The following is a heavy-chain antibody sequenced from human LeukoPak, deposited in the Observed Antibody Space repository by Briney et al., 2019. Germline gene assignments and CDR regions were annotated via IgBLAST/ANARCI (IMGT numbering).Heavy chain of an antibody. D-gene: IGHD2-15*01. V-gene: IGHV3-48*01. Sequence: GGSLRLSRAASGFTFSSSSMNWVRQAPGKGLEWVSYISSISRTIYYADSVKGRFTISRDNAKNTVYLQMSSLRAEDTAVYYCARVGKLLFFDYWGQGTLVTVSS. CDR1: GFTFSSSS. CDR2: ISSISRTI. CDR3: ARVGKLLFFDY. J-gene: IGHJ4*02.